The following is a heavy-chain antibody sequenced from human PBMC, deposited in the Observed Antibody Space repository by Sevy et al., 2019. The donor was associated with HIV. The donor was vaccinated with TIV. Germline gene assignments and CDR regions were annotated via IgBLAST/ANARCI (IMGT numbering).Heavy chain of an antibody. Sequence: SETLSLTCAVYGGSFSGYYWSWIRQPPGKGLEWIGEINHSGSTNYNPSLKSRVTISVDTSKNQFSLKLSSVTAADTAVYYCARGASSSSPDPYYYYGMDVWGQGITVTVSS. CDR2: INHSGST. CDR1: GGSFSGYY. V-gene: IGHV4-34*01. J-gene: IGHJ6*02. CDR3: ARGASSSSPDPYYYYGMDV. D-gene: IGHD6-6*01.